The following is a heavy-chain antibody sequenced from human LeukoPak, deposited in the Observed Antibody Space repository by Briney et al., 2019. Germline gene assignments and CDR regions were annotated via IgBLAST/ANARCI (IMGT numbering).Heavy chain of an antibody. CDR1: GFRFSSQW. CDR3: LRGDRRDY. Sequence: PGGSLRLSRAASGFRFSSQWMSWVRQAPGKGLEWVAIVNQGGTGKYYVDSVKGRFTISRDNAKDSLYLQMNSLRVEDTAVYYCLRGDRRDYWGQGTLVTVSS. V-gene: IGHV3-7*01. J-gene: IGHJ4*02. CDR2: VNQGGTGK.